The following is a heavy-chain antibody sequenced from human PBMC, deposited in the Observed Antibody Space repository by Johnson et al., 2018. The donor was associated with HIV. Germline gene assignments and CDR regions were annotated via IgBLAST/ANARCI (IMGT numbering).Heavy chain of an antibody. CDR2: ISSSGSNI. CDR3: AGGYGSGSGDAFDI. V-gene: IGHV3-11*04. Sequence: QVQLVESGGGLVKPGGSLRLSCAASGFTFSDYYMSWIRQAPGKGLEWVSYISSSGSNIYYADSVKSRCTISRDNAKTSLDLQMNSLIAEDTAVYYCAGGYGSGSGDAFDIWGQGTMVTVSS. CDR1: GFTFSDYY. J-gene: IGHJ3*02. D-gene: IGHD3-10*01.